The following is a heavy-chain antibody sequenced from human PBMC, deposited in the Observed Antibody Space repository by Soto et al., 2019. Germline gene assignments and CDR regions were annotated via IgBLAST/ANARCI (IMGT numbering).Heavy chain of an antibody. V-gene: IGHV3-23*01. Sequence: WGSLRLSCATSGFTLRSYGMNWVRQAPGKGLEWVAAVGGSGAGAYYADSVKGRFTISRDNSKNTLYLQMNSLRAGDTAVYFCAKEKRDYYDSSGYYPEDAFDVWGQGTTVTVSS. CDR3: AKEKRDYYDSSGYYPEDAFDV. CDR2: VGGSGAGA. D-gene: IGHD3-22*01. CDR1: GFTLRSYG. J-gene: IGHJ3*01.